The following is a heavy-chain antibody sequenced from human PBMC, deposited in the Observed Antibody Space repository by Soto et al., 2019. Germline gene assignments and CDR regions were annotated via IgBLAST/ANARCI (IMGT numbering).Heavy chain of an antibody. CDR2: IYYSGST. D-gene: IGHD4-17*01. Sequence: SETLSLTCTVSGGSISSYYWSWIRQPPGKGLEWIGYIYYSGSTNYNPTLKSGVTISVETSKNQFSLKVRAVTAADTAVYYCARHYLGETTPADYGDYPAYYYYMDVWGKGTTVTVSS. J-gene: IGHJ6*03. CDR1: GGSISSYY. V-gene: IGHV4-59*08. CDR3: ARHYLGETTPADYGDYPAYYYYMDV.